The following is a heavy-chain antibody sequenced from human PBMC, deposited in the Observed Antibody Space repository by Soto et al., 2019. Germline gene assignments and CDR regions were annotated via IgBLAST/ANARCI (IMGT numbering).Heavy chain of an antibody. CDR3: ARPYYDFWSGYYTAWFDP. V-gene: IGHV3-30-3*01. Sequence: PGGSLSLSCAGSGFTFSSYAMHWVRQAPGKGLEWVAVISYDGSNKYYADSVKGRFTIARDNSKNTLYLQMNSLRAEDTAVYYCARPYYDFWSGYYTAWFDPWGQGTLVTVSS. J-gene: IGHJ5*02. D-gene: IGHD3-3*01. CDR1: GFTFSSYA. CDR2: ISYDGSNK.